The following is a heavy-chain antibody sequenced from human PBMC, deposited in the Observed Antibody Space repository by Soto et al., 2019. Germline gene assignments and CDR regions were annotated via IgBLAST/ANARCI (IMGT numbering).Heavy chain of an antibody. CDR1: GYPFTNYV. V-gene: IGHV1-18*04. CDR3: AREKNRSGIDP. CDR2: ISPYNGNT. J-gene: IGHJ5*02. D-gene: IGHD1-26*01. Sequence: GASVKVSCKTSGYPFTNYVISCVRQAPGQVLEWMGWISPYNGNTNYAQKFQGRVTMTTDTSTATAYMELRSLRSDDTAVYYCAREKNRSGIDPWGQGTLVTVSS.